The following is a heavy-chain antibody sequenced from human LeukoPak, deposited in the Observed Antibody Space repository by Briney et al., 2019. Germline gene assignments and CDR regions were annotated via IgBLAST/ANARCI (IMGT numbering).Heavy chain of an antibody. CDR1: GFTFNSYV. CDR2: ISSSGSTI. D-gene: IGHD3-10*01. J-gene: IGHJ4*02. CDR3: ARGTGDPSLDY. V-gene: IGHV3-48*03. Sequence: GGSLRLSCTASGFTFNSYVMYWVRQAPGKGLEWVSYISSSGSTIYYADSVKGRFTISRDNAKNSLYLQMNSLRAEDTAVYYCARGTGDPSLDYWGQGTLVTVSS.